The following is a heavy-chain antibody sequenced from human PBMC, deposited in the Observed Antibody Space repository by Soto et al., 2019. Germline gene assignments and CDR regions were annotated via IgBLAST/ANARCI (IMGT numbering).Heavy chain of an antibody. CDR2: IIPIFGTA. CDR3: ARAPYSYGCFDY. D-gene: IGHD5-18*01. Sequence: QVQLVQSGAEVKKPGSSVKVSCKASGGTFSSYAISWVRQAPGQGLEWMGGIIPIFGTANYAQKFQGRVTITADKSTNTGYMELSSRRSEDTAVYYCARAPYSYGCFDYWGQGTLVTVSS. CDR1: GGTFSSYA. V-gene: IGHV1-69*06. J-gene: IGHJ4*02.